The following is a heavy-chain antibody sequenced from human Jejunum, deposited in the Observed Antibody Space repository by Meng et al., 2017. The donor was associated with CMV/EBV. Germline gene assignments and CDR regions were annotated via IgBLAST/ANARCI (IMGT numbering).Heavy chain of an antibody. Sequence: SGFPLNSYGIHWVRQFPGKGLEWVAVLWYDGSRKYLADSVQGRFSISRDDSKNTVYLQMNSLRAEDTAVYYCARDNDGSSHYSQFDYWGQGTLVTVSS. CDR1: GFPLNSYG. V-gene: IGHV3-33*01. J-gene: IGHJ4*02. CDR3: ARDNDGSSHYSQFDY. CDR2: LWYDGSRK. D-gene: IGHD3-22*01.